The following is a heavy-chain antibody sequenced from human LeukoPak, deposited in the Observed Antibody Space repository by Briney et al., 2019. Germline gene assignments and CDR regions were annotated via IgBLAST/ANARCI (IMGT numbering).Heavy chain of an antibody. Sequence: ASVKVSCKASGYTFTSYDINWVRQATGQGLEWMGWMNPNSGNTGYAQKFQGRVTITRNTSISTAYMELNSLISEDTAVYYCAKSSGYYYFDYWGQGTLVAVSS. J-gene: IGHJ4*02. CDR1: GYTFTSYD. CDR2: MNPNSGNT. V-gene: IGHV1-8*03. CDR3: AKSSGYYYFDY. D-gene: IGHD3-3*01.